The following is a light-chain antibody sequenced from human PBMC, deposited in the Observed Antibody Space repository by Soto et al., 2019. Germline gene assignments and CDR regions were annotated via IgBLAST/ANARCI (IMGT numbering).Light chain of an antibody. J-gene: IGLJ1*01. CDR2: DVN. CDR3: SLYSSNGSLI. Sequence: QSVLTQPASVSGSPGQSIIISCTATTTDIDNYDSVSWYQQAPVTAPKLIIYDVNNRPSGAPDRFSGSTSGNTASLTISGLQAEDETDYFCSLYSSNGSLIFGPGTKVTVL. CDR1: TTDIDNYDS. V-gene: IGLV2-18*01.